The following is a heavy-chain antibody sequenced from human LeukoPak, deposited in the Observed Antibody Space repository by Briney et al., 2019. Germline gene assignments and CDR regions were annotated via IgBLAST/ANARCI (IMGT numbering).Heavy chain of an antibody. CDR2: IYYSGST. CDR1: GGSVSSYY. D-gene: IGHD3-3*01. V-gene: IGHV4-59*08. Sequence: SETLSLTCTVSGGSVSSYYWNGIRQPPGKGLEWIGYIYYSGSTNYNPSLKSRVTISVDTSKNQFSLKLSSVTAADTALYYCARGYYHFDYWGQGTLVTVSS. CDR3: ARGYYHFDY. J-gene: IGHJ4*02.